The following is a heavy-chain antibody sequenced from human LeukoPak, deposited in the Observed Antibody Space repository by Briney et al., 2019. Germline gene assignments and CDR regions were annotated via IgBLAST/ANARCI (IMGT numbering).Heavy chain of an antibody. CDR3: ARDAMRGGDYDY. Sequence: PGGSLRLSCAASGFTFSRFWMSWVRQAPGKGLEWVANIKEDGSEKHYVDSVKGRFTISRDNAKNSLYLQVNSLRADDTSVYYCARDAMRGGDYDYWGQGTLVTVSS. D-gene: IGHD3-16*01. V-gene: IGHV3-7*01. CDR2: IKEDGSEK. J-gene: IGHJ4*02. CDR1: GFTFSRFW.